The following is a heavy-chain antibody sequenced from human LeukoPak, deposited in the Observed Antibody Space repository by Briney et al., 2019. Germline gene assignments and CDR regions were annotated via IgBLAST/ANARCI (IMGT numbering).Heavy chain of an antibody. D-gene: IGHD4-17*01. Sequence: SETLSLTCTVSGGSISSSSYYWGWIRQPPGKGLEWIGSIYYSGSTYYNPSLKSRVTISVDTSKNQFSLKLSSVTAADTAVYYCARCFNDYAYYFDYWGQGTLVTVSS. CDR2: IYYSGST. J-gene: IGHJ4*02. CDR3: ARCFNDYAYYFDY. V-gene: IGHV4-39*07. CDR1: GGSISSSSYY.